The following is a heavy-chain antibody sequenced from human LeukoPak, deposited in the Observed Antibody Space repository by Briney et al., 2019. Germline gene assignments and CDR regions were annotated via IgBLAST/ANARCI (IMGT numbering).Heavy chain of an antibody. CDR2: IYYSGST. V-gene: IGHV4-38-2*01. J-gene: IGHJ4*02. CDR3: ASHPYDPIFDY. Sequence: SETLSLTCAVSGYSISSGYYWGWIRQPPGKGLEWIGSIYYSGSTYYNPSLKSRVTISVDTSKNQFSLKLSSVTAADTAVYYCASHPYDPIFDYWGQGTLVTVSS. D-gene: IGHD3-22*01. CDR1: GYSISSGYY.